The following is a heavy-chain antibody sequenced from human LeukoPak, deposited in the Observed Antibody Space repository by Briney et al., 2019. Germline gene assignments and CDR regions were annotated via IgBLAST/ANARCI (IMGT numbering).Heavy chain of an antibody. CDR1: GFTFSSYA. D-gene: IGHD5-12*01. V-gene: IGHV3-23*01. CDR2: ISGSGTST. CDR3: AKDSDPTM. Sequence: PGGSLRLSWAASGFTFSSYAMSWVRQAPGNGLEWVPVISGSGTSTYYADSVKRRFTISRDNSKNTLYLQMNSLGADDTVLYYWAKDSDPTMWGQGTLVTVSS. J-gene: IGHJ4*02.